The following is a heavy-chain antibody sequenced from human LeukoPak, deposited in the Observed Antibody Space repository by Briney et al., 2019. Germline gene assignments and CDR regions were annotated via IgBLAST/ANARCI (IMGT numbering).Heavy chain of an antibody. CDR2: INHSGST. CDR3: ARGGVVLVPAAITPWFDP. V-gene: IGHV4-34*01. Sequence: PSETLSLTCAVYGGSFSGYYWSWIRQPPGKGLEWIGEINHSGSTNYNPSLKSRVTISVDTSKNQFSLKLSSVTAADTAVYYCARGGVVLVPAAITPWFDPWGQGTLVTVSS. J-gene: IGHJ5*02. CDR1: GGSFSGYY. D-gene: IGHD2-2*01.